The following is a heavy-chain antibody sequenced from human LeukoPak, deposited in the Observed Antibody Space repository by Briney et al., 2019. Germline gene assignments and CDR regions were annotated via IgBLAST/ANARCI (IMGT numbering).Heavy chain of an antibody. CDR3: ARDPRYYDSSGYYHWYFDY. CDR2: IYYSGST. D-gene: IGHD3-22*01. V-gene: IGHV4-59*01. J-gene: IGHJ4*02. CDR1: GGSFSGYY. Sequence: SETLSLTCAVYGGSFSGYYWSWIRQPPGKGLDWIGNIYYSGSTNYNPSLKSRVTISVDTSKNQFSLKLSSVTAADTAVYYCARDPRYYDSSGYYHWYFDYWGQGTLVTVSS.